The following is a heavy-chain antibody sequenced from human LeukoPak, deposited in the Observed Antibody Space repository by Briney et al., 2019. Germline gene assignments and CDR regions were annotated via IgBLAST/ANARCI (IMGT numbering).Heavy chain of an antibody. CDR2: ISTNGKST. CDR1: EFNVNDYW. CDR3: ARSYNYRFDY. V-gene: IGHV3-74*01. D-gene: IGHD3-16*01. J-gene: IGHJ4*02. Sequence: GGSLRLSCAVSEFNVNDYWMHWVRQGPGEGLEWVSFISTNGKSTGFADSVKGRISISTDNAKNTLYLEVNSLRTEDTAVYYCARSYNYRFDYWGRGILVTVSS.